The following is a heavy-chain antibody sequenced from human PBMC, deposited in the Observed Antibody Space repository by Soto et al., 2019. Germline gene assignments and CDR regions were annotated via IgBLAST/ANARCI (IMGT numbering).Heavy chain of an antibody. CDR1: GFAFSGHT. D-gene: IGHD2-15*01. CDR2: IGNTLATI. CDR3: ARGDCSGGSCYGIDV. J-gene: IGHJ6*02. V-gene: IGHV3-48*02. Sequence: EVQLVESGGVLVQPGGSLRLSCAASGFAFSGHTMNCVRQAPGKGLESVAYIGNTLATIYYAESVKGRFIISRDDAMKSVFLHMSSLRDDDTAVYYCARGDCSGGSCYGIDVWGRGTTVTVSS.